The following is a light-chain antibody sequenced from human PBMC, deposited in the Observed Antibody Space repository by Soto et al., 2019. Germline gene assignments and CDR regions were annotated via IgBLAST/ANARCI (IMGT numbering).Light chain of an antibody. CDR2: EVN. J-gene: IGLJ3*02. CDR1: SSDVGSYNL. V-gene: IGLV2-14*02. Sequence: QSVLTQPASVSGSPGQSITISCTGTSSDVGSYNLVSWYQQHPGKAPKLMIYEVNKRPSGVPDRFSGSKSGNTASLTVSGLRTDDEADYYCNSYAARKMFGGGTKVTVL. CDR3: NSYAARKM.